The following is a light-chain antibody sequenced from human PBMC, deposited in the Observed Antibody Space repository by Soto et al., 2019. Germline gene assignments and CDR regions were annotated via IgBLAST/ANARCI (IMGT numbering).Light chain of an antibody. CDR1: SSNIGSNT. CDR3: AAWDDSLNGGV. Sequence: QSVLTQPPSASGTPGQRVTISCSGSSSNIGSNTVNWYQQLPGTAPKLLIYNNNQRPSGVPDRFSGSKSGTSASLAISGLQSEDEADYYCAAWDDSLNGGVFGGGTKVTVL. J-gene: IGLJ3*02. V-gene: IGLV1-44*01. CDR2: NNN.